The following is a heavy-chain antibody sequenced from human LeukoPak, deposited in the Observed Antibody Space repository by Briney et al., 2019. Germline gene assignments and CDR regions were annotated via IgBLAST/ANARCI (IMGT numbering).Heavy chain of an antibody. CDR1: GGSISSSSYY. CDR3: TRDAERASDR. J-gene: IGHJ3*01. Sequence: SETLSLTCTVSGGSISSSSYYWGWIRQPPGKGLEWIGSIYYSGSTYYNPSLKSRVTISVDTSKNQFSLKLSSLTAADTAVYYCTRDAERASDRGGQGRMATVSS. CDR2: IYYSGST. D-gene: IGHD3-22*01. V-gene: IGHV4-39*07.